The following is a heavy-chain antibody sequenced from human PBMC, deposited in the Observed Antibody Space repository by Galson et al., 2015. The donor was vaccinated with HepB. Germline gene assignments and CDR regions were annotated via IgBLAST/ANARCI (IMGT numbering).Heavy chain of an antibody. Sequence: SVKVSCKASGGTFSSYAISWVRQAPGQGLEWMGGIIPIFGTANYAQKFQGRVTITADESTSTAYMELSSLRSEDTAVYYCARGRYCSSTSCLWDYWGQGTLVTVSS. CDR3: ARGRYCSSTSCLWDY. V-gene: IGHV1-69*13. D-gene: IGHD2-2*01. CDR1: GGTFSSYA. J-gene: IGHJ4*02. CDR2: IIPIFGTA.